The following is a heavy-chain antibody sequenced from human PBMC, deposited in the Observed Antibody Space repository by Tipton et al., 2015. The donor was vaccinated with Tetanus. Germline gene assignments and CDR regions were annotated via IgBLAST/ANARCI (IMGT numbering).Heavy chain of an antibody. CDR1: GFTFSSYA. V-gene: IGHV3-64D*08. CDR2: ISSNGGST. J-gene: IGHJ6*02. CDR3: VKWGGSSTSYYYGMDV. Sequence: SLRLSCSASGFTFSSYAMHWVRQAPGKGLEYVSAISSNGGSTYYADSVKGRFTISRDNSKNTLYLQMSSLRAEDTAVYYCVKWGGSSTSYYYGMDVWGQGTTVPVSS. D-gene: IGHD2-2*01.